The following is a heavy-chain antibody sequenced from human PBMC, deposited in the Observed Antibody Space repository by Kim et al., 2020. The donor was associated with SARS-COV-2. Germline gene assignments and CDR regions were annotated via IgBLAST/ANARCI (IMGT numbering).Heavy chain of an antibody. CDR1: GGSISSSSYY. J-gene: IGHJ6*02. CDR3: ARRGPIAAASSYYYGMDV. Sequence: SETLSLTCTVSGGSISSSSYYWGWIRQPPGKGLEWIGSIYYSGSTYYNPSLKSRVTISVDTSKNQFSLKLSSVTAADTAVYYCARRGPIAAASSYYYGMDVWGQGTTVTVSS. CDR2: IYYSGST. V-gene: IGHV4-39*01. D-gene: IGHD6-13*01.